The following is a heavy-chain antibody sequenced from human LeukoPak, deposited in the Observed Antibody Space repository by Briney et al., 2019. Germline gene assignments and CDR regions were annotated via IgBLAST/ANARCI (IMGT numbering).Heavy chain of an antibody. D-gene: IGHD3-3*01. J-gene: IGHJ4*02. CDR2: ISGSGGST. CDR1: GFTFDDYG. Sequence: PGGSLRLSCAASGFTFDDYGMSWVRQAPGKGLEWVSAISGSGGSTYYADSVKGRFTISRDNSKNTLYLQMNSLRAEDTAVYYCAKVARRITIFGVVPYYRDYFDYWGQGTLVTVSS. CDR3: AKVARRITIFGVVPYYRDYFDY. V-gene: IGHV3-23*01.